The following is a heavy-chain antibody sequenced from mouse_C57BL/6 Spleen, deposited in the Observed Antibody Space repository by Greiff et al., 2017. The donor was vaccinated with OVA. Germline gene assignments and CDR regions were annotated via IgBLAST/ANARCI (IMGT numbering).Heavy chain of an antibody. CDR3: ARGQQTAQATVWFAY. Sequence: VQLQQSGAELAKPGASVKLSCTASGYTFTSYWMHWVKQRPGQGLEWIGYINPGSGYTKYNHKFKDKATLTADKSSSTAYMQMSSLKYEDSAVYYCARGQQTAQATVWFAYWGQGTLVTVSA. CDR2: INPGSGYT. D-gene: IGHD3-2*02. J-gene: IGHJ3*01. CDR1: GYTFTSYW. V-gene: IGHV1-7*01.